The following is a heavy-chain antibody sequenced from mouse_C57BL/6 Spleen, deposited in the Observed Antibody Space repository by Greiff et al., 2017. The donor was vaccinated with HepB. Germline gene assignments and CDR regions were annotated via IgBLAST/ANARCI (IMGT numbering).Heavy chain of an antibody. D-gene: IGHD1-1*01. Sequence: EVMLVESGEGLVKPGGSLKLSCAASGFTFSSYAMSWVRQTPEKRLEWVAYISSGGDYIYYADTVKGRFTISRDNARNTLYLQMSSLKSEDTAMYYCTRMYYLGAMDYWGQGTSVTVSS. CDR2: ISSGGDYI. V-gene: IGHV5-9-1*02. CDR1: GFTFSSYA. CDR3: TRMYYLGAMDY. J-gene: IGHJ4*01.